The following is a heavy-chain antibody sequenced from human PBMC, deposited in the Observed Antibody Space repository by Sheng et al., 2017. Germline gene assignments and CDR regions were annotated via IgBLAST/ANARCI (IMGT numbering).Heavy chain of an antibody. CDR3: ARERGYCSGGRCAVDWFDP. CDR2: ISYDGSNK. CDR1: GFTFSSYA. V-gene: IGHV3-30-3*01. D-gene: IGHD2-15*01. J-gene: IGHJ5*02. Sequence: QVQLVESGGGVVQPGRSLRLSCAASGFTFSSYAMHWVRQAPGKGLEWVAVISYDGSNKYYADSVKGRFTISRDNSKNTLYLQMNSLRAEDTAVYYCARERGYCSGGRCAVDWFDPWGQGTLVTVSS.